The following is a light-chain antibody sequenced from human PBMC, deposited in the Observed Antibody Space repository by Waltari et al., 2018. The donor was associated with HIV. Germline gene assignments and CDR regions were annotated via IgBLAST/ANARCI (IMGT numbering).Light chain of an antibody. Sequence: QSVLTQPPSVSEAPRQRVTISCSGSESTIGNTGVNLYQQIAGKPPKLLIYLDDIPPSGVSDRFSGSKSGTSASLAIRGLQSDDEADYYCAVWDDSVNGPVFGGGTKLTVL. J-gene: IGLJ2*01. CDR1: ESTIGNTG. CDR2: LDD. V-gene: IGLV1-36*01. CDR3: AVWDDSVNGPV.